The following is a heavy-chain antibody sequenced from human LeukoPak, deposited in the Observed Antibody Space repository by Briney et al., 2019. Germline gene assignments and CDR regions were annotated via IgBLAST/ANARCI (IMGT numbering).Heavy chain of an antibody. Sequence: GGSLRLSCAASGFTFSNYAMNWVRQAPGKGLEWVSYISSSSTTIYYADSVKGHFTISRDNARNSLYLQMNSLRVEDTAVYYCAMGPFTNAHYFDYWGQGTLATVSS. D-gene: IGHD1-26*01. J-gene: IGHJ4*02. CDR1: GFTFSNYA. CDR2: ISSSSTTI. CDR3: AMGPFTNAHYFDY. V-gene: IGHV3-48*04.